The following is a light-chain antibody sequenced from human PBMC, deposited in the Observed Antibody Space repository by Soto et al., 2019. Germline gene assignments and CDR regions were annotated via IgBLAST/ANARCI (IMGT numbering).Light chain of an antibody. CDR1: SSDVGGYNY. Sequence: QSVLTQPRSVSGSPGQSVTISRTGTSSDVGGYNYVSWYQQHPGKAPKLVIYGVTKRPSGVPDRFSGSKSGNTASLTISGLQADDEADYYCCSYAGSHYVFGTGTKVTVL. V-gene: IGLV2-11*01. J-gene: IGLJ1*01. CDR2: GVT. CDR3: CSYAGSHYV.